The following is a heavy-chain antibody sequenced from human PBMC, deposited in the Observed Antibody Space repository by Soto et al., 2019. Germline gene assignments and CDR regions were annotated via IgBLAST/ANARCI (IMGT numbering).Heavy chain of an antibody. Sequence: SEPLSLPCNVSGGSISNYYWTWVRQSPEKGLEWIGYMYYNGNINYNPSLKSRVTISIDTSKNQFSLTLKSVTAADTAVYYCASGGNWFDPWGQGVLVTVSS. CDR1: GGSISNYY. D-gene: IGHD3-16*01. CDR2: MYYNGNI. J-gene: IGHJ5*02. CDR3: ASGGNWFDP. V-gene: IGHV4-59*01.